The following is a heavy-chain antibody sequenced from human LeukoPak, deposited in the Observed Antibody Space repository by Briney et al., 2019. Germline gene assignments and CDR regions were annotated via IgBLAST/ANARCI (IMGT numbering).Heavy chain of an antibody. Sequence: ASVKVSCKASGYTFTRWNFSWVRQAPGQGLEWMGWISTYNGDTKYAQKFQGRVTMTTDTSTSTTYMELRSLTSDDTAVYYCARDSDWVFGLWGRGTVVTVSS. J-gene: IGHJ2*01. CDR3: ARDSDWVFGL. V-gene: IGHV1-18*01. CDR2: ISTYNGDT. CDR1: GYTFTRWN. D-gene: IGHD3-9*01.